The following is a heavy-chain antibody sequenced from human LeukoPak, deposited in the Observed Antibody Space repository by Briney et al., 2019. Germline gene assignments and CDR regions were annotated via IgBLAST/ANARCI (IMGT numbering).Heavy chain of an antibody. V-gene: IGHV3-48*04. Sequence: GGSLRLSCAASGFTFSSYSMNWVRQAPGKGLEWVSYVSSSSTTIYYADSVKGRFTISRDNARNSLYLQMNSLRAEDTAVYYCARDPYSGTYGDTYYYYMDVWGKGTTVTISS. CDR2: VSSSSTTI. J-gene: IGHJ6*03. CDR3: ARDPYSGTYGDTYYYYMDV. D-gene: IGHD1-26*01. CDR1: GFTFSSYS.